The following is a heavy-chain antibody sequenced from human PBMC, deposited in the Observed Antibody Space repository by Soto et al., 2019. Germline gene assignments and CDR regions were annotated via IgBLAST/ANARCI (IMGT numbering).Heavy chain of an antibody. CDR3: ARVSYDSSGYYYVYYFDY. CDR1: GGSISSGDYY. CDR2: IYYSGST. J-gene: IGHJ4*02. Sequence: SETLSLTCTVSGGSISSGDYYWSWIRQPPGKGLEWIGYIYYSGSTYYNPSLKSRVTISEDTSKNQFPLKLSSVTAADTAVYYCARVSYDSSGYYYVYYFDYWGQGTLVTVSS. V-gene: IGHV4-30-4*01. D-gene: IGHD3-22*01.